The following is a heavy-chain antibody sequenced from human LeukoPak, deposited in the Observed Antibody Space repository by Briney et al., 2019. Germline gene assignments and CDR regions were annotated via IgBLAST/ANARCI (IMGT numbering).Heavy chain of an antibody. CDR2: ISYDGSNK. CDR3: AGSSGWYRRWFDP. V-gene: IGHV3-30*04. J-gene: IGHJ5*02. D-gene: IGHD6-19*01. CDR1: GFTFSSYA. Sequence: GGSLRLSCAASGFTFSSYAMHWVRQAPGKGLEWVAVISYDGSNKYYAHSVKGRFTISRDNSKNTLYLQMNSLRAEDTAVYYCAGSSGWYRRWFDPWGQGTLVTVSS.